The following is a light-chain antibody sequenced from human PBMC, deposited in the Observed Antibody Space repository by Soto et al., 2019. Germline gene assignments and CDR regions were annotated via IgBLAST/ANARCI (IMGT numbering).Light chain of an antibody. Sequence: DILMTQSPLSLSVTHGEAASISCMSSARLLHKNGYNYVDWYMQKPGQSPQLLIYLGSNRASGVPDRFSGSGFGTDFTLTISSLEPEDFAVYYCQQRHNLITFGQGARLEIK. CDR2: LGS. CDR3: QQRHNLIT. J-gene: IGKJ5*01. V-gene: IGKV2-28*01. CDR1: ARLLHKNGYNY.